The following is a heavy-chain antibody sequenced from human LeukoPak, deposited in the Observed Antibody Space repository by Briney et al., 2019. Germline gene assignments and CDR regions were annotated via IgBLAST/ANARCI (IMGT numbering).Heavy chain of an antibody. J-gene: IGHJ3*02. CDR1: GGSISSYY. D-gene: IGHD4-23*01. CDR2: IYTSGST. V-gene: IGHV4-4*07. CDR3: ARHTGYGGNSGDAFDI. Sequence: SETLSLTCTVSGGSISSYYWSWIRQPAGKGLEWIGRIYTSGSTNYNPSLKRRVTISVDTSKNQFSLKLSSVTAADTAMYYCARHTGYGGNSGDAFDIWGQGTMVTVSS.